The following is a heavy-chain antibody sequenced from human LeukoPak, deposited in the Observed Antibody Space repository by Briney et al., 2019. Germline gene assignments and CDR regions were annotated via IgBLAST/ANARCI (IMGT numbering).Heavy chain of an antibody. CDR1: GGSSNDYY. Sequence: SETLSLTCALYGGSSNDYYWSWIRQPPGKGLEWIGEINHSGSTNYNPSLKSRVTISVDTSKNQFSLKLSFVTAADTAVYYCASLHQVRGLTVFDYWGQGALVTVSS. CDR2: INHSGST. J-gene: IGHJ4*02. V-gene: IGHV4-34*01. CDR3: ASLHQVRGLTVFDY. D-gene: IGHD3-10*01.